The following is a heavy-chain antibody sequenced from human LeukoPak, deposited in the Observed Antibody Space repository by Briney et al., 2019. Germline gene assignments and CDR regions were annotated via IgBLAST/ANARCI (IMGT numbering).Heavy chain of an antibody. V-gene: IGHV3-11*01. J-gene: IGHJ3*02. Sequence: GGSLRLSCAASGFTFSDYYMTWIRQAPGKGLEWVSYISGSGSAIYYADSVKGRFTISRDNAKNSLHLQMNSLRAEDTAMYYCARPGQFSIIGAFDIWGQGTMVTVSS. CDR2: ISGSGSAI. CDR3: ARPGQFSIIGAFDI. D-gene: IGHD5-24*01. CDR1: GFTFSDYY.